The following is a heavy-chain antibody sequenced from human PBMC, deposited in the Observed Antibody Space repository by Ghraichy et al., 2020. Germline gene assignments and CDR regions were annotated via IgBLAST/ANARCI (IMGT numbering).Heavy chain of an antibody. CDR1: GFTFNIYA. CDR2: ISGTGTNT. J-gene: IGHJ4*02. D-gene: IGHD3-22*01. Sequence: GGSLRLSCAASGFTFNIYAMVWVRQAPGKGLEWVSAISGTGTNTYYADSVTGRFTISRDNSKNMLYLQMDSLRAEDTAVYYCAKYAQYFYDSSGYYRHGFDYWGQGTLVTVS. V-gene: IGHV3-23*01. CDR3: AKYAQYFYDSSGYYRHGFDY.